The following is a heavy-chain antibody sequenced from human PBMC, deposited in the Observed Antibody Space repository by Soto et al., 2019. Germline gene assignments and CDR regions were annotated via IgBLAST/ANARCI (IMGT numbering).Heavy chain of an antibody. J-gene: IGHJ4*02. CDR1: GFTFSSYG. D-gene: IGHD3-9*01. CDR2: IWYDGSNK. Sequence: PGGSLRLSCAASGFTFSSYGMHWVRQAPGKGLEWVAVIWYDGSNKYYADSVKGRFTISRDNSKNTLYLQMSSLRAEDTAVYYCARDPRDYDILTGPIYWGQGTLVTVSS. CDR3: ARDPRDYDILTGPIY. V-gene: IGHV3-33*01.